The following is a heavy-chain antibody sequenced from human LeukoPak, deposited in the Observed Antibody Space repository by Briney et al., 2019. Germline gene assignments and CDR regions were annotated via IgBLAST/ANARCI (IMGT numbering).Heavy chain of an antibody. J-gene: IGHJ5*02. V-gene: IGHV3-74*01. CDR1: GFTFSSYW. CDR3: AKETYSSGQNWFDP. D-gene: IGHD6-19*01. Sequence: GGSLRLSCAASGFTFSSYWMHWVRQAPGKGLVWVSRINSDGSSTSYADSVKGRFTISRDNSKNTLYLQMNSLRAEDTAVYYCAKETYSSGQNWFDPWGQGTLVTVSS. CDR2: INSDGSST.